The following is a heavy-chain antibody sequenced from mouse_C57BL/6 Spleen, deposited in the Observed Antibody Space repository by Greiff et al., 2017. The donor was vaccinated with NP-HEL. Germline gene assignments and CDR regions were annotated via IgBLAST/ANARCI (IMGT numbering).Heavy chain of an antibody. CDR3: ARVPVITTVYYFDY. CDR2: ISNLAYSI. D-gene: IGHD1-1*01. V-gene: IGHV5-15*01. J-gene: IGHJ2*01. CDR1: GFTFSDYG. Sequence: EVQVVESGGGLVQPGGSLKLSCAASGFTFSDYGMAWVRQAPRKGPEWVAFISNLAYSIYYADTVTGRFTISRENSKNTLYLEMSSLRSEDTAMYYCARVPVITTVYYFDYWGQGTTLTVSS.